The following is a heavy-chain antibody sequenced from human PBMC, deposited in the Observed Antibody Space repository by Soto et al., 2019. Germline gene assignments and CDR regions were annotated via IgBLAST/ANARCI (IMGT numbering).Heavy chain of an antibody. CDR1: GGSISSSNW. Sequence: PSETLSLTCAVSGGSISSSNWWSWVRQPPGKGLEWIGEIYHSGSTNYNPSLKSRVTISVDKSKNQFSLKLSSVTAADTAVYYCARGYNWNYAYFDYWGQGTLVTVSS. J-gene: IGHJ4*02. D-gene: IGHD1-7*01. CDR3: ARGYNWNYAYFDY. V-gene: IGHV4-4*02. CDR2: IYHSGST.